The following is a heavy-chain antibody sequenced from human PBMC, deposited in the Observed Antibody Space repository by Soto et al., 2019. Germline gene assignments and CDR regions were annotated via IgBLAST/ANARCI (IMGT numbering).Heavy chain of an antibody. D-gene: IGHD3-10*01. CDR3: VRTRGEEVDFDY. V-gene: IGHV3-72*01. CDR2: SRNKANSYTT. J-gene: IGHJ4*02. Sequence: EVQLVESGGGLVQPGGSLRLSCAASGFTFRDHYMDWVRQAPGKGLEWVARSRNKANSYTTEYAESVKGRFTISRDESNTALYLQRSRLKTENTAVYYSVRTRGEEVDFDYWGQGTLVTVSP. CDR1: GFTFRDHY.